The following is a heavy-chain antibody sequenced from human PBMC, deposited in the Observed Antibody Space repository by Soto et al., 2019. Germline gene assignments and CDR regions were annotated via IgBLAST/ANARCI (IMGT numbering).Heavy chain of an antibody. J-gene: IGHJ4*02. CDR3: ARSPDPGYDILTTFDY. CDR2: IYYSGST. CDR1: GGSISSGGYY. Sequence: QVQLQESGPGLVKPSQTLSLTCTVSGGSISSGGYYWSWIRQHPGKGLEWIGYIYYSGSTYYNPSLKRRVIISVDTSKNPFSLKLSSVTAADTAVYDCARSPDPGYDILTTFDYWGQGTLVTVSS. V-gene: IGHV4-31*03. D-gene: IGHD3-9*01.